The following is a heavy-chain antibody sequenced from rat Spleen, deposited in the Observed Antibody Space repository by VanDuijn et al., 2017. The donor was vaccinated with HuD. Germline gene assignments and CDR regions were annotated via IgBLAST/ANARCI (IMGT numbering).Heavy chain of an antibody. CDR3: TRGGYFRY. CDR1: GFTFSDYG. D-gene: IGHD1-1*01. CDR2: ISFAGDST. Sequence: EVQLVESGGGVVQPGRSMKLSCAASGFTFSDYGMAWVLQAPTRGLEWVASISFAGDSTYYRDSVKGRFTISRDDAKSTLNLHMDSLRSEDTAIYYCTRGGYFRYWGQGVMVTVSS. J-gene: IGHJ2*01. V-gene: IGHV5-20*01.